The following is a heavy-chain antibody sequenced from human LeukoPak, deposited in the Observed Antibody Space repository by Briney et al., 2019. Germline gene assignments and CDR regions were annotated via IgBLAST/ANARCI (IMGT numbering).Heavy chain of an antibody. J-gene: IGHJ4*02. V-gene: IGHV3-21*01. D-gene: IGHD6-19*01. CDR1: GFTFSSYS. Sequence: GGSLRLSCAASGFTFSSYSMNWVRQAPGKGLEWVSSISSSSSYIYYADSVKGRFTISRDNAKNSLYLQMNSLRAEDTAVYYCASLYSSGWYVPFDYWGQGTLVTVSS. CDR3: ASLYSSGWYVPFDY. CDR2: ISSSSSYI.